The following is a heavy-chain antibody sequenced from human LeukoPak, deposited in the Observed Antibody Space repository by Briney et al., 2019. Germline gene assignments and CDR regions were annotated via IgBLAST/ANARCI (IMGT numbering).Heavy chain of an antibody. Sequence: GGSLRLSRAASGFTFSSYAMSWVRQAPGKGLEWVSAISGSGGSTYYADSAKGRFTISRDNSKNTLYLQMNSLRAEDTAVYYCAKDRERATTEIDYWGQGTLVTVSS. CDR1: GFTFSSYA. D-gene: IGHD1-26*01. CDR3: AKDRERATTEIDY. V-gene: IGHV3-23*01. CDR2: ISGSGGST. J-gene: IGHJ4*02.